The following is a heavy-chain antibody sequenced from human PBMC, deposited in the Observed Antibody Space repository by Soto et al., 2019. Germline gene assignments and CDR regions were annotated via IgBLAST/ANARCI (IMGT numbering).Heavy chain of an antibody. V-gene: IGHV3-64D*06. J-gene: IGHJ3*02. CDR2: ISSNGGST. D-gene: IGHD3-10*01. CDR1: GFTFSSYA. CDR3: VTFHSTVHYGSGNGGGAFDI. Sequence: GGSLRLSCSASGFTFSSYAMHWVRQAPGKGLEYVSAISSNGGSTYYADSVKGRFTISRDNSKNTLYLQMSSLRAEDTAVYYSVTFHSTVHYGSGNGGGAFDIWGQGTIVTVSS.